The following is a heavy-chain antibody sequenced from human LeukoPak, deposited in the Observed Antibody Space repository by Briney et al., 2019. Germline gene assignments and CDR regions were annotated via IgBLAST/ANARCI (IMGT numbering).Heavy chain of an antibody. Sequence: PGGSLRLSCAASGFTFSSYGMHWVRQAPGKGLEWVAFIRYDGSNKYYADSVKGRFTISRDNSKNTLYLQMNSLRAEDTAVYYCAKARYCSSTSCYGGYRFDPWGQGTLVTVSS. J-gene: IGHJ5*02. D-gene: IGHD2-2*01. V-gene: IGHV3-30*02. CDR3: AKARYCSSTSCYGGYRFDP. CDR1: GFTFSSYG. CDR2: IRYDGSNK.